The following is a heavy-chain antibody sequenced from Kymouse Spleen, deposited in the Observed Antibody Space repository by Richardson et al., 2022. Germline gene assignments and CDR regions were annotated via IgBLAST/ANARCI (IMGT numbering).Heavy chain of an antibody. J-gene: IGHJ5*02. V-gene: IGHV4-34*01. CDR2: INHSGST. D-gene: IGHD3-10*01. Sequence: QVQLQQWGAGLLKPSETLSLTCAVYGGSFSGYYWSWIRQPPGKGLEWIGEINHSGSTNYNPSLKSRVTISVDTSKNQFSLKLSSVTAADTAVYYCARGGTMVRGVSFNWFDPWGQGTLVTVSS. CDR3: ARGGTMVRGVSFNWFDP. CDR1: GGSFSGYY.